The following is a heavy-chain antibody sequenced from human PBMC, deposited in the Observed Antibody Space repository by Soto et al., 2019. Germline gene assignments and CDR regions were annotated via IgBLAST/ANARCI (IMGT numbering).Heavy chain of an antibody. CDR3: ARFLEWLSAFDI. CDR1: GGTFSSYT. Sequence: ASVKVSSKASGGTFSSYTISWVRQAPGQGLEWMGRIIPILGIANYAQKFQGRVTITADKSRSTAYMELSSLKSEDTAVYYCARFLEWLSAFDIWGQGTMVTVSS. D-gene: IGHD3-3*01. CDR2: IIPILGIA. J-gene: IGHJ3*02. V-gene: IGHV1-69*02.